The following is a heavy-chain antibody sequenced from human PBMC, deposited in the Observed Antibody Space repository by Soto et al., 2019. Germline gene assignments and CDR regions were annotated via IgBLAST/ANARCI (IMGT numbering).Heavy chain of an antibody. D-gene: IGHD6-19*01. CDR1: GFSLSTSGLG. CDR3: AHRPSGWYLFDY. CDR2: IYWNDDK. V-gene: IGHV2-5*01. Sequence: KESGPTLVRPTQTLTLTCTFSGFSLSTSGLGVGWIRQPPGKALEWLALIYWNDDKRYSPSLKARLTITKDTSKNQVVLTMTNMDPVDTATYCCAHRPSGWYLFDYWGQGTLVTVSS. J-gene: IGHJ4*02.